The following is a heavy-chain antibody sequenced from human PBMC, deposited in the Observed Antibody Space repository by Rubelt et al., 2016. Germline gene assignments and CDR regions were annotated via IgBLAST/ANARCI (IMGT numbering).Heavy chain of an antibody. Sequence: QAQLVQSGAEVKKPGASVKVSCKASGYTSTSSYIHWVRQAPGQGLEWMGIIHPSGGSTSYAQQFQDRVTITRDTSASTAYMELSSLRSEDTAVYYCARGIAVAGYYYYGMDVWGQGTTVTVSS. CDR3: ARGIAVAGYYYYGMDV. J-gene: IGHJ6*02. CDR2: IHPSGGST. D-gene: IGHD6-19*01. V-gene: IGHV1-46*01. CDR1: GYTSTSSY.